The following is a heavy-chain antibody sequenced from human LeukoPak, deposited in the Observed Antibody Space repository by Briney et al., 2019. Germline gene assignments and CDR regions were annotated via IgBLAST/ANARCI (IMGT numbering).Heavy chain of an antibody. CDR1: GGSISSYY. V-gene: IGHV4-59*01. CDR2: IYYSGST. J-gene: IGHJ6*02. D-gene: IGHD3-3*01. CDR3: ARQPPLRDFWSGFSYYYGMDV. Sequence: PSETLSLTCTVSGGSISSYYWSWIRQPPGKGLEWIGYIYYSGSTNYNPSLKSRVTISVDTSKNQFSLKLSSVTAADTAVYYCARQPPLRDFWSGFSYYYGMDVWGQGTTVTVSS.